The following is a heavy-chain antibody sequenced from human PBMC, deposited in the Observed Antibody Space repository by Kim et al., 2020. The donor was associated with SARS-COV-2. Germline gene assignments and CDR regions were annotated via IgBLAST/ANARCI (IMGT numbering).Heavy chain of an antibody. D-gene: IGHD6-19*01. Sequence: ASVKVSCKASGYTFTSYYMHWVRQAPGQGLEWMGIINPSGGSTSYAQKFQGRVTMTRDTSTSTVYMELSSLRSEDTAVYYCARDKLPHYSSGGVGGNFDYWGQGTLVTVSS. J-gene: IGHJ4*02. V-gene: IGHV1-46*01. CDR3: ARDKLPHYSSGGVGGNFDY. CDR1: GYTFTSYY. CDR2: INPSGGST.